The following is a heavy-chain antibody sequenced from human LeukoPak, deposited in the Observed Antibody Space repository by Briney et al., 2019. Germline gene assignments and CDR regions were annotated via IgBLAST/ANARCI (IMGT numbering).Heavy chain of an antibody. D-gene: IGHD4-11*01. J-gene: IGHJ4*02. CDR1: GGTFSSYA. CDR2: IIPIFGTA. V-gene: IGHV1-69*01. CDR3: ARAMTTVTGLWDY. Sequence: ASVKVSCKASGGTFSSYAISWVRQAPGQGLEWMGGIIPIFGTANYAQKFQGRVTITADESTSTAYMELNSLRSEDTAVYYCARAMTTVTGLWDYWGQGTLVTVSS.